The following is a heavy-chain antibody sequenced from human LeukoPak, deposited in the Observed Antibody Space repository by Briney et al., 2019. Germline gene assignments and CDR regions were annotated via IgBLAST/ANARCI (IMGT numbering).Heavy chain of an antibody. CDR1: GGSISSYY. Sequence: KPSETLSLTCTVSGGSISSYYWSWIRQPPGKGLEWIGYIYYSGSTNYNPSLKSRVTISVDTSKSQFSLKLTSVTAADTAVYYCARGGPYDNSGYYYFDYWGQGTLVTVSS. D-gene: IGHD3-22*01. CDR2: IYYSGST. J-gene: IGHJ4*02. V-gene: IGHV4-59*12. CDR3: ARGGPYDNSGYYYFDY.